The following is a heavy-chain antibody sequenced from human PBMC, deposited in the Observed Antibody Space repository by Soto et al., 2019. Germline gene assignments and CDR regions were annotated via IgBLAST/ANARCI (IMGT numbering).Heavy chain of an antibody. Sequence: SETLSLTCTVSGGSISSSSYYWGWIRQPPGKGLEWIGSIYYSGSTYYNPSLKSRVTISVDTSKNQFSLKLSSVTAADTAVYYCARRMGYEGTVGRPQSYYYYGMDVWGQGTTVTVSS. D-gene: IGHD1-7*01. CDR3: ARRMGYEGTVGRPQSYYYYGMDV. CDR1: GGSISSSSYY. CDR2: IYYSGST. J-gene: IGHJ6*02. V-gene: IGHV4-39*01.